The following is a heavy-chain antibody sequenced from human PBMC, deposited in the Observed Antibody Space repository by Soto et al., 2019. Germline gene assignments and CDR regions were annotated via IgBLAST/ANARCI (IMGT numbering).Heavy chain of an antibody. CDR2: IYPGDSDT. CDR1: GYSFTSYW. D-gene: IGHD6-19*01. V-gene: IGHV5-51*01. Sequence: PGESLKISCKGSGYSFTSYWIGWVRQMPGKGLEWMGIIYPGDSDTRYSPSFQGQVTISADKSISTAYLQWSSLKASDTAMYYCARGGYSSGWYLDYYYYGMDVWGQGTTVTVSS. CDR3: ARGGYSSGWYLDYYYYGMDV. J-gene: IGHJ6*02.